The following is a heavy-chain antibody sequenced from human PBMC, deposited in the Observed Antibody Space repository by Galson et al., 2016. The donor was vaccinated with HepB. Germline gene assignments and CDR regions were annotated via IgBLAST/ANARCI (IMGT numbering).Heavy chain of an antibody. D-gene: IGHD3-10*01. CDR1: GFIFSDHY. V-gene: IGHV3-72*01. Sequence: SLRLSCAVSGFIFSDHYMDWVRQAPGKGLEWVGRSRNKADNYITEYAASVKGRFTISRDRAEQSFYLQMNSLETDDTAVYYCVRGGFDWGQGTLVTVSS. CDR3: VRGGFD. J-gene: IGHJ4*02. CDR2: SRNKADNYIT.